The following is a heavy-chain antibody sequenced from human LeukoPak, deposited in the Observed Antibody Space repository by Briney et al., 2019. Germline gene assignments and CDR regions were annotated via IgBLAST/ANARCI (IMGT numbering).Heavy chain of an antibody. D-gene: IGHD4-17*01. CDR3: TPIDYGDYIRVSGY. CDR1: GFTFGDYA. Sequence: GGSLRLSCTASGFTFGDYAMSWVRQAPGKGLEWVGFIRSKAYGGTTEYAASVKGRFTISRDDSKSIAYLQMNSLKTEDTAVYYCTPIDYGDYIRVSGYWGQGTLVTVSS. CDR2: IRSKAYGGTT. J-gene: IGHJ4*02. V-gene: IGHV3-49*04.